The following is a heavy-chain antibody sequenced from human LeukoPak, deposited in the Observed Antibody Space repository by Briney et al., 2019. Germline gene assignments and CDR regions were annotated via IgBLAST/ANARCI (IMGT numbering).Heavy chain of an antibody. CDR2: IYPGDSDT. V-gene: IGHV5-51*01. D-gene: IGHD4-23*01. CDR3: ARQRWLVGTVGY. CDR1: GYSFINFW. J-gene: IGHJ4*02. Sequence: HGESLKISCKGSGYSFINFWIGWVRQMPGKGLEWMGIIYPGDSDTRYSPSFQGQVTISADKSISTAYLQWSSLKASDTAMYYCARQRWLVGTVGYWGQGTLVTVSS.